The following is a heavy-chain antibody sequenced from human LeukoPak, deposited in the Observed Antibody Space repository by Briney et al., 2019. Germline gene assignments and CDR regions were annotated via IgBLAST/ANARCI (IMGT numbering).Heavy chain of an antibody. CDR2: ISWNSGSI. V-gene: IGHV3-9*01. CDR1: GFTFDDYA. J-gene: IGHJ4*02. D-gene: IGHD3-22*01. Sequence: GRSLRLSCAASGFTFDDYAMHLVRQAPGKGLEWVSGISWNSGSIGYADSVKGRFTISRDNARNSLYLQMNSLRAEDTALYYCAKAWAYDSSGYYFYFDYWGQGTLVTVSS. CDR3: AKAWAYDSSGYYFYFDY.